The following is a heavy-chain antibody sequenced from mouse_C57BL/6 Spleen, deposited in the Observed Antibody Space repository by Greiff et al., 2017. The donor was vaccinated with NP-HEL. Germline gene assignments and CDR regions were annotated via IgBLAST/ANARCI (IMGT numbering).Heavy chain of an antibody. D-gene: IGHD3-2*02. CDR2: INPYNGGT. CDR1: GYTFTDYY. V-gene: IGHV1-19*01. J-gene: IGHJ4*01. Sequence: VQLKESGPVLVKPGASVKMSCKASGYTFTDYYMNWVKQSHGKSLEWIGVINPYNGGTSYNQKFKGKATLTVDKSSSTAYMELNSLTSEDSAVYYCARRGSADAMDYWGQGTSVTVSS. CDR3: ARRGSADAMDY.